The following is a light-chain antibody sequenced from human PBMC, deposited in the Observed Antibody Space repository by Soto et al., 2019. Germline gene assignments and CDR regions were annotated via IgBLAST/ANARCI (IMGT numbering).Light chain of an antibody. CDR1: SSDVGGYNY. J-gene: IGLJ1*01. CDR3: SSYAGSNKV. V-gene: IGLV2-8*01. Sequence: ALTQSPSASGPPGQSVTSSCTGTSSDVGGYNYVSWYQQHPGKAPKLMIYEVSKRPSGVPDRFSGSKSGNTASLTVSGLQAEDEADYYCSSYAGSNKVFGTGTKVTVL. CDR2: EVS.